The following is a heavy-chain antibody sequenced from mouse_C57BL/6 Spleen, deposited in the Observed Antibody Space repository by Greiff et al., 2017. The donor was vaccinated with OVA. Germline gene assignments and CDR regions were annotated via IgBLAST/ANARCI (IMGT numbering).Heavy chain of an antibody. CDR3: ARFGYYRYFDV. V-gene: IGHV1-75*01. D-gene: IGHD2-2*01. Sequence: QVHVKQSGPELVKPGASVKISCKASGYTFTDYYINWVKQRPGQGLEWIGWIFPGSGSTYYNEKFKGKATLTVDQSSSTAYMLLSSLTSEDSAVYFCARFGYYRYFDVWGTGTTVTVSS. J-gene: IGHJ1*03. CDR2: IFPGSGST. CDR1: GYTFTDYY.